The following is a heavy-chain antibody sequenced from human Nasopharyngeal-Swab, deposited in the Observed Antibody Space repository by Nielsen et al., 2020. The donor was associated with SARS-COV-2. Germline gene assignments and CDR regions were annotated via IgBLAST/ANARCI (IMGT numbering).Heavy chain of an antibody. CDR1: GGSISSGGYY. CDR3: ASNWNYPLDY. CDR2: IYYSGST. Sequence: SETLSLTCTVSGGSISSGGYYWSWIRQHPGKGLEWIGYIYYSGSTNYNPSLKSRVTISVDTSKNQFSLKLSSVTAADTAVYYCASNWNYPLDYWGQGTLVTVSS. V-gene: IGHV4-31*03. D-gene: IGHD1-7*01. J-gene: IGHJ4*02.